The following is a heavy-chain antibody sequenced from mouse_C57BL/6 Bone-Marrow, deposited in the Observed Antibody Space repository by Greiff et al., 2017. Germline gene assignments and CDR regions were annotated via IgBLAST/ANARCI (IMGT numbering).Heavy chain of an antibody. CDR2: INPNNGGT. D-gene: IGHD3-3*01. Sequence: VQLQQSGPELVKPGASVKISCKASGYTFTDYYMNWVKQSHGKSLAWIGDINPNNGGTSYKQKFKGKATLTVDKSSSTAYMELRSLTSEDSAVYYCARRRAVTVYGYFDVWGTGTTVTVSS. CDR3: ARRRAVTVYGYFDV. CDR1: GYTFTDYY. V-gene: IGHV1-26*01. J-gene: IGHJ1*03.